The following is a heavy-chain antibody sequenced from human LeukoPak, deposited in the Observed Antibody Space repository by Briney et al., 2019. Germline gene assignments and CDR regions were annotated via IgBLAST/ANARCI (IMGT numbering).Heavy chain of an antibody. J-gene: IGHJ4*02. D-gene: IGHD3-10*01. CDR3: AKDIEHYYGSGSNY. Sequence: PGGSLRLSCAASGFTFSNYGMHWVRQAPGKGLEWVAVISYDGRKTYYADSVKGRFTISRDNSKNTLYLQMNSLRAEDTAVYYCAKDIEHYYGSGSNYWGQGTLVTVSS. V-gene: IGHV3-30*18. CDR2: ISYDGRKT. CDR1: GFTFSNYG.